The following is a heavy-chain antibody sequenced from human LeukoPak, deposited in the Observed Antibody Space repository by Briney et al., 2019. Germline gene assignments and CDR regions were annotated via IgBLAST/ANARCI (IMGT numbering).Heavy chain of an antibody. V-gene: IGHV3-23*01. CDR3: AKVGSSGYGIDY. CDR1: GFTFSSYS. CDR2: ISGSGGST. D-gene: IGHD6-19*01. J-gene: IGHJ4*02. Sequence: PGGSLRLSCAASGFTFSSYSMNWVRQAPGKGLEWVSAISGSGGSTYYADSVKGRFTISRDNSKNTLYLQMNSLRAEDTAVYYCAKVGSSGYGIDYWGQGTLVTVSS.